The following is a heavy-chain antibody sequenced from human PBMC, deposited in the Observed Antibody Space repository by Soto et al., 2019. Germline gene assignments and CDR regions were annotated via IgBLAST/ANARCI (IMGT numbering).Heavy chain of an antibody. D-gene: IGHD3-10*01. CDR1: GFTVSNNY. CDR3: GTHPGGGGY. Sequence: EVQLVESGGGLIQPGGSLRLSCAVSGFTVSNNYMSWVRQAPGKGLEGVSVIYSGGYTAYGDSVKGRFTISRDNSKNTLYLQKNALGAGAPGVVSFGTHPGGGGYWGQGTLVTVSS. V-gene: IGHV3-53*01. J-gene: IGHJ4*02. CDR2: IYSGGYT.